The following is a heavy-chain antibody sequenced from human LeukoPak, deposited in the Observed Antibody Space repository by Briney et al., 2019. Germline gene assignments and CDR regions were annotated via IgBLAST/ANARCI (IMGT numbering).Heavy chain of an antibody. CDR3: ASHSSSWYGFDY. J-gene: IGHJ4*02. D-gene: IGHD6-13*01. CDR1: GFTFRSYA. V-gene: IGHV3-23*01. CDR2: ISDNEGSA. Sequence: GGSLRLSCAASGFTFRSYAMSWVRQAPGKGLGWVSSISDNEGSAYHADSVKGRFTISRDNSKNTLYLQMNSLRAEDTAVYYCASHSSSWYGFDYWGQGTLVTVS.